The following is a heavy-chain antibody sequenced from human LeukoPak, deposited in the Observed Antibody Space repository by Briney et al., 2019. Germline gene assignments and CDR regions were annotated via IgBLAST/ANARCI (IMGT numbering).Heavy chain of an antibody. V-gene: IGHV3-30*02. CDR2: IRYDGSNK. CDR3: AKDTPSEYQLLRFGLLDY. Sequence: GGSLRLSCAASGFTFSSYGMHWVRQAPGKGLEWVAFIRYDGSNKYYANSVKGRFTISRDNSKNTLYLQMNSLRAEDTAVYYCAKDTPSEYQLLRFGLLDYWGQGTLVTVSS. CDR1: GFTFSSYG. J-gene: IGHJ4*02. D-gene: IGHD2-2*01.